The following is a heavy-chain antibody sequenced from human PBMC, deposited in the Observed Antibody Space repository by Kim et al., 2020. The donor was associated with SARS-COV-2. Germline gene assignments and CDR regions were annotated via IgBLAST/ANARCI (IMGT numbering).Heavy chain of an antibody. D-gene: IGHD6-6*01. J-gene: IGHJ6*02. CDR1: GGSVSSGSYY. CDR2: IYYSGST. CDR3: AREGPIAARPRSSGGDGMDV. V-gene: IGHV4-61*01. Sequence: SETLSLTCTVSGGSVSSGSYYWSWIRQPPGKGLEWIGYIYYSGSTNYNPSLKSRVTISVDTSKNQFSLKLSSVTAADTAVYYCAREGPIAARPRSSGGDGMDVWGQGTTVTVSS.